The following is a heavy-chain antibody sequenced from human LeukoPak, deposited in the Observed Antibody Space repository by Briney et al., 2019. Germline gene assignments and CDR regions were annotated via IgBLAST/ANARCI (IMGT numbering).Heavy chain of an antibody. CDR1: GFTFSSYC. V-gene: IGHV1-18*01. CDR2: ISVYNGNT. J-gene: IGHJ4*02. D-gene: IGHD5-12*01. CDR3: ARDSGYSGYVLFDY. Sequence: GGSLRLSCVASGFTFSSYCMSWVRQAPGQGLEWMGWISVYNGNTNYAQKLQGRVTMTTDTSTRTAYMELRSLRFDDTAVYYCARDSGYSGYVLFDYWGQGTLVTVSS.